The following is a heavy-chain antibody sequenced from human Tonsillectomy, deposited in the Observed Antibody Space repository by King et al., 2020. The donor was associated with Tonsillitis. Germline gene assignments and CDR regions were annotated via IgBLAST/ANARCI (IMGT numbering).Heavy chain of an antibody. J-gene: IGHJ6*02. CDR3: ARDSRTDIAATYYYYGMDV. Sequence: EQLVQSGAEVKKPGSSVKVSCKASGGTFSSYAISWVRQAPGQGLEWMGGIIPIFGTANYAQKFQGRVTITADESTSTAYVELSRLRSEDTAVYYCARDSRTDIAATYYYYGMDVWGQGTTVTVSS. CDR1: GGTFSSYA. D-gene: IGHD6-13*01. CDR2: IIPIFGTA. V-gene: IGHV1-69*01.